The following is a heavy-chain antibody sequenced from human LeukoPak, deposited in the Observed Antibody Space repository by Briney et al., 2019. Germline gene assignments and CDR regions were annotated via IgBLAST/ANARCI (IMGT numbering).Heavy chain of an antibody. V-gene: IGHV3-33*01. CDR3: ARDCSGGSCYSFDY. CDR2: IWYDGSNK. J-gene: IGHJ4*02. D-gene: IGHD2-15*01. CDR1: GFTFSSYG. Sequence: GGSLRLSCAASGFTFSSYGMHWVRQAPGKGLEWVAVIWYDGSNKYYADSVKGRFTISRDNSKNTLYLQMNSLRAEDTAVYYCARDCSGGSCYSFDYWGQGTLATVSS.